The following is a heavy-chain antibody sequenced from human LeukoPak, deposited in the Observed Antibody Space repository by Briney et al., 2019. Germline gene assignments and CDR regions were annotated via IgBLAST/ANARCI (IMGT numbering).Heavy chain of an antibody. D-gene: IGHD5-12*01. J-gene: IGHJ4*02. CDR1: GFTFTSYA. CDR2: ITNSGGNT. V-gene: IGHV3-23*01. CDR3: AKGGQTDRFDY. Sequence: GGSLRLSCAASGFTFTSYAMSWVRQAPGKGLEWVSGITNSGGNTYYADSVKGRFTISRDNSKSTLYLQMNSLRAEDTAVFYCAKGGQTDRFDYWGQGTLVAVSS.